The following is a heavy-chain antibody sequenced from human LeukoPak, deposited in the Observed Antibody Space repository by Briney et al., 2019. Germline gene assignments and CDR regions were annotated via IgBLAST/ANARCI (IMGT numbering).Heavy chain of an antibody. D-gene: IGHD7-27*01. J-gene: IGHJ5*02. Sequence: GGSLRLSCAASEFTFSVYSMNWVPQAPGKGLEWVSSISSRSSDIYYAESVKGRFTVSRDNAKNSLYLQMNSLRAEDTAVYYCARDLKLRTGIDPWGQGTLVTVSP. CDR3: ARDLKLRTGIDP. V-gene: IGHV3-21*01. CDR1: EFTFSVYS. CDR2: ISSRSSDI.